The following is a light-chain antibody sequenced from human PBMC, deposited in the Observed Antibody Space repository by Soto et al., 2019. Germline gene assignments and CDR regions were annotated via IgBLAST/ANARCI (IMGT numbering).Light chain of an antibody. J-gene: IGLJ2*01. V-gene: IGLV2-14*01. Sequence: QSALTQPASVSGSPGQSITISCTGTSSDIGVYNYVSWYHHYPGKAPKLIIYEVSNRPSGVSNRFSGSKSGNTASLTISGLQAEDEADYYCSSYTSSGSFVVFGGGTKLTVL. CDR2: EVS. CDR3: SSYTSSGSFVV. CDR1: SSDIGVYNY.